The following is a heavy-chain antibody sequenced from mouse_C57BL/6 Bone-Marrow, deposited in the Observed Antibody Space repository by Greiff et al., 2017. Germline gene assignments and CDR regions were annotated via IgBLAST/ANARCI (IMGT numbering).Heavy chain of an antibody. CDR1: GYTFTGYW. D-gene: IGHD1-1*01. J-gene: IGHJ3*01. Sequence: QVQLQQSGAELMKPGASVKLSCKATGYTFTGYWIEWVKQRPGHGLEWIGEILPGSGSTNYNEKFKGKATFTADTSSNTADMQLSSLTTEDSAIYYGARNYYGRRAWFAYWGQGTLVTVSA. CDR3: ARNYYGRRAWFAY. V-gene: IGHV1-9*01. CDR2: ILPGSGST.